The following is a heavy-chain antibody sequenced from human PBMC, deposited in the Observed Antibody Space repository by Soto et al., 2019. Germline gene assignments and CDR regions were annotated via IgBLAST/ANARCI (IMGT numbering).Heavy chain of an antibody. CDR3: TRDPTGGADWFDP. V-gene: IGHV1-18*01. CDR2: IHASSGNT. D-gene: IGHD3-16*01. J-gene: IGHJ5*02. CDR1: GYTFTTFG. Sequence: QVLLVQSGAEVQKPGASVRVSCKASGYTFTTFGISWVRQAPGQGLEWRGWIHASSGNTIYAQKFQGRVKLTTDTSTSTAYMELRSLRSDDTAVYFCTRDPTGGADWFDPWGQGTLVTVSS.